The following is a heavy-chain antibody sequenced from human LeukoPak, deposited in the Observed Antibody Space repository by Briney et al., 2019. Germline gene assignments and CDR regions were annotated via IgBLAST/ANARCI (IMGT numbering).Heavy chain of an antibody. CDR3: ARDLYGSGSLFGY. CDR1: GYTFTSYD. V-gene: IGHV1-8*01. D-gene: IGHD3-10*01. J-gene: IGHJ4*02. Sequence: ASVKVSCKASGYTFTSYDSNWVRQATGQGLEWMGGMNANSGNTGYAQKFQGRVTMTRNTSISTAYMELSSLRSEDTAVYYCARDLYGSGSLFGYWGQGTLVTVSS. CDR2: MNANSGNT.